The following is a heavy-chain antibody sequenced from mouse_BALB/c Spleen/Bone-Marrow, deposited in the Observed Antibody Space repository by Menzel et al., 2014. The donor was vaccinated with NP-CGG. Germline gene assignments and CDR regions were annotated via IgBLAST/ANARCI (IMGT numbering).Heavy chain of an antibody. CDR2: VNPYNGGT. CDR1: GYTFTDYY. Sequence: EVQLQQSGSELVKPGASVKLSCKASGYTFTDYYMDWVKQSHGESFEWIGRVNPYNGGTSYNQKFKGKATLTVDKSSSTAYMELNSLTSEDSAVYYCARRGRYDGDYFDYWGQGTTLTVSS. V-gene: IGHV1-19*01. J-gene: IGHJ2*01. D-gene: IGHD2-14*01. CDR3: ARRGRYDGDYFDY.